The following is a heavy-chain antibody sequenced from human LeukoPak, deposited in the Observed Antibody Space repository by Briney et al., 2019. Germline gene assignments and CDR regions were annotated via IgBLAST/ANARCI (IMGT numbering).Heavy chain of an antibody. Sequence: SETLSLTCAVYGGSFSGYYWSWIRQPPGKGLEWIGEINHSGSTNYNPSLKSRVTISVDTSKNQFSLKLSSVTAADTAVYYCARGSSNYRTDAFDIWGKGTMVTVSS. CDR1: GGSFSGYY. J-gene: IGHJ3*02. D-gene: IGHD4-4*01. CDR3: ARGSSNYRTDAFDI. CDR2: INHSGST. V-gene: IGHV4-34*01.